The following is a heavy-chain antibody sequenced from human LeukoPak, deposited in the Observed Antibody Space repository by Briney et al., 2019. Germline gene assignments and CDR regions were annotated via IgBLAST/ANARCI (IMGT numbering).Heavy chain of an antibody. Sequence: SVKVSCKASGGTFSSYAISWVRQAPGQGLEWMGRIIPIFGTANYAQKFQGRVTITADESTSTAYMELSSLRSEDTAVYYCARTTYYYDSSGYSHFDYWGQGTLVTVSS. D-gene: IGHD3-22*01. CDR2: IIPIFGTA. J-gene: IGHJ4*02. CDR1: GGTFSSYA. CDR3: ARTTYYYDSSGYSHFDY. V-gene: IGHV1-69*13.